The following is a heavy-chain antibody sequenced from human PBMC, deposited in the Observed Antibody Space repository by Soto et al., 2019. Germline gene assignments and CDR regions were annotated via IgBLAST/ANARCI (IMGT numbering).Heavy chain of an antibody. CDR2: IYYSGST. CDR3: ARDRGTDCSGGSCYSFSGWFDP. D-gene: IGHD2-15*01. J-gene: IGHJ5*02. Sequence: SETLSLTCTVSGGSISSYYWSWIRQPPGKGLEWIGYIYYSGSTNYNPSLKSRVTISVDTSKNQFSLKLSSVTAADTAVYYCARDRGTDCSGGSCYSFSGWFDPWGQGTLVTVSS. CDR1: GGSISSYY. V-gene: IGHV4-59*01.